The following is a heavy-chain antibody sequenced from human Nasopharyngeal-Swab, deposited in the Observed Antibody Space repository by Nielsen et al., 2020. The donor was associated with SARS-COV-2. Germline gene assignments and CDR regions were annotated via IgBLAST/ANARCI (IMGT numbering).Heavy chain of an antibody. V-gene: IGHV3-23*01. J-gene: IGHJ6*02. CDR2: ISGSGGST. D-gene: IGHD6-19*01. Sequence: GESLKISCAASGFTFSSYAMSWVRQAPGKGLEWVSAISGSGGSTYYADPVKGRFTISRDNSKNTLYLQMNSLRAEDTAVYYCAKDLAVAGTGDYYYYYGMDVWGQGTTVTVSS. CDR3: AKDLAVAGTGDYYYYYGMDV. CDR1: GFTFSSYA.